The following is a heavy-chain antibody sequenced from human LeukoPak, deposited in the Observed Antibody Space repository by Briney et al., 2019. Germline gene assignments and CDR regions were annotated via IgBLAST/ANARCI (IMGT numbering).Heavy chain of an antibody. CDR1: VYTITGYY. J-gene: IGHJ4*02. CDR3: ARDLFSDGYSSSWDY. V-gene: IGHV1-2*02. Sequence: ASVKVSCKASVYTITGYYMHWVRQAPGQGLEWMGWINPNSGGTNYAQKFQGRVTMTRDTSISTAYMELSRLRSDDTAVYYCARDLFSDGYSSSWDYWGQGTLVTVSS. D-gene: IGHD6-13*01. CDR2: INPNSGGT.